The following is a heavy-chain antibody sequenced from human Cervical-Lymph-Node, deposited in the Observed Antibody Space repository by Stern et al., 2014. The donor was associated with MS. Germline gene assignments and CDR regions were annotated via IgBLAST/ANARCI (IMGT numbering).Heavy chain of an antibody. J-gene: IGHJ4*02. V-gene: IGHV2-70*15. CDR2: IDWDNDK. D-gene: IGHD6-6*01. Sequence: QVTLKESGPALVKPTQTLTLTCSFSGFSLSTRGMCVSWIRQPPGKALEWLARIDWDNDKYYSTSLKTRLTISKDTSKNQVALTMTNMDPVDTATYYCARIRRRSSSEATSDDWGQGTLVTVSS. CDR1: GFSLSTRGMC. CDR3: ARIRRRSSSEATSDD.